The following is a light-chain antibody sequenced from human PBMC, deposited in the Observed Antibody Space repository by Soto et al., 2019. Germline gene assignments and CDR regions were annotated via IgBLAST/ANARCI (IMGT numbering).Light chain of an antibody. CDR1: SSDIGAYDY. CDR3: CSFVGGFNFV. CDR2: DVN. V-gene: IGLV2-11*01. J-gene: IGLJ1*01. Sequence: QSVLTQPRSVSGSPGQSVTISCAGSSSDIGAYDYVSWFQQHPGKAPKLMIYDVNKRPSGVPARFSASKSGNTASLTISGLQADDEADYYCCSFVGGFNFVFGTGTKVTVL.